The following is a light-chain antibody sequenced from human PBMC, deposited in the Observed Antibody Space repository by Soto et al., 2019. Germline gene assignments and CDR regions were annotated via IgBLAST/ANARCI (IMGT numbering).Light chain of an antibody. Sequence: EIVLTQSPATLSLSPGERATLSCRASQSVSSYLAWYQQKPGQAPRLLIYDASNRATGIPARFSGSGSGTDFTLTISSLEPEDFAVYYCQQRSNLPRTVGPGTKADIK. CDR3: QQRSNLPRT. CDR2: DAS. V-gene: IGKV3-11*01. CDR1: QSVSSY. J-gene: IGKJ3*01.